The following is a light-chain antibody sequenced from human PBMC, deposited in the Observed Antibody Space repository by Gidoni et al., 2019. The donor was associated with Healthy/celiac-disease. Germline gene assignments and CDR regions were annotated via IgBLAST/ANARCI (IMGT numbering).Light chain of an antibody. V-gene: IGKV3-20*01. CDR1: QSVSSSY. Sequence: VLTQSPATLSLSPGERATPSCRASQSVSSSYLAWYQPNPGQAPMLLIYVASSRATGIPDRFSGSGSGPDFTPTISRLEPEDFAVYSCQQYGSSPRWTFGQGTKVEIK. CDR3: QQYGSSPRWT. J-gene: IGKJ1*01. CDR2: VAS.